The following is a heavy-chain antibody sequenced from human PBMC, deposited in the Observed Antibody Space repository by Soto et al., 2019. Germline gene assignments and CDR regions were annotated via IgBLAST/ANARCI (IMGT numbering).Heavy chain of an antibody. CDR1: GFTFTNAW. D-gene: IGHD3-16*01. CDR3: TTTNIWGILEVLFED. CDR2: TKKKTDVETT. V-gene: IGHV3-15*01. J-gene: IGHJ4*02. Sequence: EVQLVESGGGLVMPGGSLRLSCAISGFTFTNAWMSWVRQAPGKGLEWVAHTKKKTDVETTDYAASVKGRFTISRDDSKKTIFLQMDRLRTDDTAVYYCTTTNIWGILEVLFEDWGQGTLVIDTS.